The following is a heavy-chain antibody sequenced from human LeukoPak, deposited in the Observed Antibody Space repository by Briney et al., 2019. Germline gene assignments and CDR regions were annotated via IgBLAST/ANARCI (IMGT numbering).Heavy chain of an antibody. Sequence: SQTLSLTCTVSGGSISSYYCSWIRHPPEKGLEWIGYIYYSGSTNYNPSPKSRFTISVDTSKHQFSPKLSSVTAADTAVYYCARAPNDGANWFDPWGQGTLVTVSS. CDR2: IYYSGST. J-gene: IGHJ5*02. CDR1: GGSISSYY. CDR3: ARAPNDGANWFDP. V-gene: IGHV4-59*01. D-gene: IGHD4/OR15-4a*01.